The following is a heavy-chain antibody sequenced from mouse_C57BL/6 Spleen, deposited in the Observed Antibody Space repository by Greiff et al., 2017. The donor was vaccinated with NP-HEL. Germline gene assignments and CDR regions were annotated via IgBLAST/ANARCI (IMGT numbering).Heavy chain of an antibody. Sequence: QVQLQQPGAELVRPGTSVKLSCKASGYTFTSYWMHWVKQRPGQGLEWIGVIDPSDSYTNYNQKFKGKATLTVDTSSSTAYMQLSSLTSEDSAVYYCARASSYAMDYWGQGTSVTVSS. CDR1: GYTFTSYW. V-gene: IGHV1-59*01. CDR2: IDPSDSYT. J-gene: IGHJ4*01. CDR3: ARASSYAMDY.